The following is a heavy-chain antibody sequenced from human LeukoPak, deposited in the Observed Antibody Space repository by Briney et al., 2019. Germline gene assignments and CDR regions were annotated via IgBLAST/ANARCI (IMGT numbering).Heavy chain of an antibody. CDR2: IRYDGSNK. CDR1: GFSFNSHG. Sequence: PGRSLRLSCTASGFSFNSHGMHWVRQAPGKGLEWVAVIRYDGSNKYYADSVKGRFTISRDNSKNTVDLQMNSLRAEDTAVYYCVRDYHGSGPDYWGQGTLVTVSS. V-gene: IGHV3-33*01. D-gene: IGHD3-10*01. J-gene: IGHJ4*02. CDR3: VRDYHGSGPDY.